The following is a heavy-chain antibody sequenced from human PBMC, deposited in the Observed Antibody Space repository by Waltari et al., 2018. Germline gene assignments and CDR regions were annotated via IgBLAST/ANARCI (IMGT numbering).Heavy chain of an antibody. J-gene: IGHJ4*02. CDR2: IFYDGSYK. D-gene: IGHD6-13*01. CDR3: AREGIGAHMHIFDY. V-gene: IGHV3-33*01. Sequence: QGQLVESGGGVVQPGRSLVLACAASGLSFCSYGMHWGRQAPGKGLQWVAVIFYDGSYKYNTDSVKGRFTICRDNCKKMLYLQMNSVRAEDTAIYYCAREGIGAHMHIFDYWGQGTLVTVSS. CDR1: GLSFCSYG.